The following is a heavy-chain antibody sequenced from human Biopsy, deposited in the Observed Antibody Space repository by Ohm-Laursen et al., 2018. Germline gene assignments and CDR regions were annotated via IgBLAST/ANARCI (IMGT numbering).Heavy chain of an antibody. CDR2: NIPILGTG. J-gene: IGHJ1*01. CDR1: GGTFSSYG. Sequence: SSVKVSCKAPGGTFSSYGVNWVRQAPGQGLEWLGGNIPILGTGNYAQKFQDRVTVAADTSTSTATMELRSLRSDDTAVYYCATKLTGYFHHWGQGTLVIVSS. V-gene: IGHV1-69*06. CDR3: ATKLTGYFHH. D-gene: IGHD3-9*01.